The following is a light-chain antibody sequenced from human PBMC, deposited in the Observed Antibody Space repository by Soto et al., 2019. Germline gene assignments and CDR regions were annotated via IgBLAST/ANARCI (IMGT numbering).Light chain of an antibody. Sequence: EIVMTQSPATLSVSPGERATLSCRASQSVSSNLAWYQQKPGQAPRLLIYGASTRATGIPARFSGSGSGSGTEFTLTISSLQSEDFAVYYCQHYNNWPPWTFGQGTKVEIK. CDR2: GAS. CDR3: QHYNNWPPWT. CDR1: QSVSSN. V-gene: IGKV3-15*01. J-gene: IGKJ1*01.